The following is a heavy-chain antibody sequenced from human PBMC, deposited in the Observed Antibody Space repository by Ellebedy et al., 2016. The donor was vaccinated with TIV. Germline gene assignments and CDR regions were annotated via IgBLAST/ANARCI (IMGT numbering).Heavy chain of an antibody. V-gene: IGHV3-30-3*01. CDR2: ITYDGSNQ. Sequence: PGGSLRLSCEASGFSFDIYSMHWVRQAPGKGLEWVAVITYDGSNQHYADSVKGRFTISRDSSKNTLHLEMTSLRVEDTAMYYCARDLSFDLWGQGTLVTVST. J-gene: IGHJ4*02. CDR1: GFSFDIYS. CDR3: ARDLSFDL.